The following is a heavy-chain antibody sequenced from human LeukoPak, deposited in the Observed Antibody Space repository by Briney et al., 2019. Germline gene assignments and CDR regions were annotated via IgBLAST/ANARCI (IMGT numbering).Heavy chain of an antibody. CDR2: TYYRSKWYN. D-gene: IGHD2-8*01. V-gene: IGHV6-1*01. J-gene: IGHJ4*02. CDR1: GDSVSSNSAA. CDR3: ATGYCTNGVCRTIDY. Sequence: SQTLSLTCAISGDSVSSNSAAWNWIRQSPSRGLEWLGRTYYRSKWYNDYAVSVKSRITINPDTSKNQFSLQLNSVTPEDTAVYYCATGYCTNGVCRTIDYWGQGTLVTVSS.